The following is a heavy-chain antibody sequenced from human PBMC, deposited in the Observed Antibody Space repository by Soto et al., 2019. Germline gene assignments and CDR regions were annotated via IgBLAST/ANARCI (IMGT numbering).Heavy chain of an antibody. J-gene: IGHJ6*03. D-gene: IGHD2-2*01. Sequence: GLEWMGRIIPILGIANYAQKFQGRVTITADKSTSTAYMELSSLRSEDTAVYYCARGRGCSSTSCYDEYYYYYYMDVWGKGTTVTVSS. V-gene: IGHV1-69*02. CDR2: IIPILGIA. CDR3: ARGRGCSSTSCYDEYYYYYYMDV.